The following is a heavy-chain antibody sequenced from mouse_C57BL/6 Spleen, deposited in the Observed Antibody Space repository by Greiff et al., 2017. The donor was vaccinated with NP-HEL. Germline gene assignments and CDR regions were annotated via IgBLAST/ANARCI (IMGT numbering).Heavy chain of an antibody. CDR1: GYTFTSYW. D-gene: IGHD1-1*01. Sequence: QVQLKQPGAELVKPGASVKMSCKASGYTFTSYWITWVKQRPGQGLEWIGDIYPGSGSTNYNEKFKSKATLTVDTSSSTAYMQLSSLTSEDSAVYYCARYYGSSYEDAMDYWGQGTSVTVSS. CDR3: ARYYGSSYEDAMDY. CDR2: IYPGSGST. J-gene: IGHJ4*01. V-gene: IGHV1-55*01.